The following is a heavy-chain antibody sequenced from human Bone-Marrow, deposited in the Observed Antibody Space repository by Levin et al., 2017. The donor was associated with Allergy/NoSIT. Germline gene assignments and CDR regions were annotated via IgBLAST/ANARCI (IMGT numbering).Heavy chain of an antibody. CDR3: ERNGPEIVRYYDYGMDV. Sequence: ASVKVSCKASGYMFTSYGISWVRQAPGQGLEWMGWISGYNGNTKYAQMFQARVTMTTDTSTSTAYMELRILRSYDTAVSYCERNGPEIVRYYDYGMDVWGQGTTVTVSS. D-gene: IGHD2/OR15-2a*01. CDR2: ISGYNGNT. V-gene: IGHV1-18*01. J-gene: IGHJ6*02. CDR1: GYMFTSYG.